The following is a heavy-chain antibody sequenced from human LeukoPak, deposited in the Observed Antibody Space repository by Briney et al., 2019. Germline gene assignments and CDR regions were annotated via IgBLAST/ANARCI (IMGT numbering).Heavy chain of an antibody. V-gene: IGHV1-69*01. J-gene: IGHJ6*02. CDR2: IIPIFGTA. CDR1: GGTFSSYA. Sequence: AASVKVSCTASGGTFSSYAISWVRQAPGQGLEWMGGIIPIFGTANYAQKFQGRVTITADESTSTAYMELSSLRSEDTAVYYCASVYKYGMDVWGQGTTVIVSS. CDR3: ASVYKYGMDV.